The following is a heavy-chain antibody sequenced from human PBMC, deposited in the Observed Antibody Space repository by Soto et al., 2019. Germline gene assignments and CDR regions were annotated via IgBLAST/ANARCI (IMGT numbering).Heavy chain of an antibody. J-gene: IGHJ6*03. D-gene: IGHD3-3*01. CDR3: ASGSYDFWSGYYRDYYMDV. CDR1: GYTFTSYY. Sequence: ASVKVSCKASGYTFTSYYMHCVRQAPGQGLEWMGIINPSGGSTSYAQKFQGRVTMTRDTSTSTVYMELSSLRSEDTAVYYCASGSYDFWSGYYRDYYMDVWGKGTTVTVSS. CDR2: INPSGGST. V-gene: IGHV1-46*03.